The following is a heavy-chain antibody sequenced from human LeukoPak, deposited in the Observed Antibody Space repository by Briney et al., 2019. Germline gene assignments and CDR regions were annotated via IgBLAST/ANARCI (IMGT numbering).Heavy chain of an antibody. J-gene: IGHJ3*02. CDR2: INHSGST. Sequence: SETLSLTCAVYGGSFSGYYWSWIRQPPGKGLEWIGEINHSGSTNYNPSLKSRVTISVDTSKNQFSLKLSSVTAADTAVYYCARAPRRGYSYGYSAPVGGAFGIWGQGTMVTVSS. V-gene: IGHV4-34*01. CDR3: ARAPRRGYSYGYSAPVGGAFGI. D-gene: IGHD5-18*01. CDR1: GGSFSGYY.